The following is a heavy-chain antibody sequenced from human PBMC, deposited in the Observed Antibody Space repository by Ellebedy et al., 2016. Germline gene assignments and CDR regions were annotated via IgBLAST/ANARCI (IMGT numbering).Heavy chain of an antibody. Sequence: SETLSLTXTVSGASITSGDYYWSWIRQSPGKGLEWIGYIYYTGSSYKDPSLKSRVTISVDTSKNQFPLNLTSVTAADTAMYYCASHNELGGGVWFDPWGQGTLVTVSS. D-gene: IGHD3-16*01. J-gene: IGHJ5*02. CDR1: GASITSGDYY. CDR2: IYYTGSS. V-gene: IGHV4-30-4*01. CDR3: ASHNELGGGVWFDP.